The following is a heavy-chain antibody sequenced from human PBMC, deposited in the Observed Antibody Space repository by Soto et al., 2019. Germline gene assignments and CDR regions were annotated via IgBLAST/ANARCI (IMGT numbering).Heavy chain of an antibody. J-gene: IGHJ4*02. Sequence: GGSLRLSFAASEFTFSNYAMSGVRQAPGKGLEWVSAISYGDGTTYYADSVKGRFTISRDNSKNTLYLQMNSLRAEDTAVYYCAKNPGYYYDSTGYHFDYWGQGT. V-gene: IGHV3-23*01. CDR2: ISYGDGTT. D-gene: IGHD3-22*01. CDR1: EFTFSNYA. CDR3: AKNPGYYYDSTGYHFDY.